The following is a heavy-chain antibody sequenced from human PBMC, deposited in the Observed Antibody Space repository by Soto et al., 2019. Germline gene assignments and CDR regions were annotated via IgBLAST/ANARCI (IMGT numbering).Heavy chain of an antibody. V-gene: IGHV3-48*01. CDR3: AREPYGDSQYFDY. CDR1: GFTFSSYS. Sequence: GGSLRLSCAASGFTFSSYSMNWVRQAPGKGLEWVSYISRSSSTIYYADSVKGRFTISRDNAKNSLYLQANSLRAEDTAVYYCAREPYGDSQYFDYWGQGTPVTVSS. J-gene: IGHJ4*02. CDR2: ISRSSSTI. D-gene: IGHD2-21*02.